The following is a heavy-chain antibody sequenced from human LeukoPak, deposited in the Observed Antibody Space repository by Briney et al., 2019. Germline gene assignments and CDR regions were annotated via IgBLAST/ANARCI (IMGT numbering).Heavy chain of an antibody. V-gene: IGHV3-15*01. CDR3: TTETPGGRSVAALFDY. D-gene: IGHD6-19*01. J-gene: IGHJ4*02. CDR2: IKSKTDGGTT. Sequence: GGSLRLSCAASGFTFSNAWMSWVRQAPGKGLEWVGRIKSKTDGGTTDYAAPVKGRFTISRDDSKNTLYLQMNSLKTEDTAVYYCTTETPGGRSVAALFDYWGQGTLVTVSS. CDR1: GFTFSNAW.